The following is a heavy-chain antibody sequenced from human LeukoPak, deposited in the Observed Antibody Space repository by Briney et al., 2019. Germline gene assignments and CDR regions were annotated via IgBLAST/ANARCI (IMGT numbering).Heavy chain of an antibody. D-gene: IGHD6-13*01. J-gene: IGHJ6*03. CDR1: EFTFVRYA. Sequence: PGGSLRLSCAASEFTFVRYAMNWVRQAPGRGRGWVSYISSSNFKIGYADSMKGRFTISRDNSKNSLYLQMDSLRVEDTAVYYRVRDPSYGSSWYYYMDVWGKGTTVTVSS. CDR3: VRDPSYGSSWYYYMDV. CDR2: ISSSNFKI. V-gene: IGHV3-48*04.